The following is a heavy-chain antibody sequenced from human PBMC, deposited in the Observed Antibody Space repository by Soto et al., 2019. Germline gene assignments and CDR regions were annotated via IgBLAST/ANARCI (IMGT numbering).Heavy chain of an antibody. Sequence: EEQLVESGGGLVQPGGSLRLSCAASGLTFSWHWMTWVRQAPGKGLEWVANINEDGSEKSYVESVKGRFTISRDNAKNSLYLQMNSLRAEDTAVYYCARGQGAHWGQGTLVTVSS. J-gene: IGHJ4*02. D-gene: IGHD3-16*01. CDR2: INEDGSEK. CDR1: GLTFSWHW. CDR3: ARGQGAH. V-gene: IGHV3-7*01.